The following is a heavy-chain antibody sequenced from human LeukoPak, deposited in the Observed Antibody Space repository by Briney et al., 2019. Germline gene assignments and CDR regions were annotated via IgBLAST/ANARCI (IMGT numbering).Heavy chain of an antibody. D-gene: IGHD2-15*01. CDR3: ARVVRGYCSGGSCYSRGSDNWFDP. CDR2: IYTSGGT. CDR1: GGSISSYY. Sequence: PSETLSLTCTVSGGSISSYYWSWIRQPAGKGLEWIGRIYTSGGTNYNPSLKSRVTMSVGTSKNQFSLKLSSVTAADTAVYYCARVVRGYCSGGSCYSRGSDNWFDPWGQGTLVTVSS. V-gene: IGHV4-4*07. J-gene: IGHJ5*02.